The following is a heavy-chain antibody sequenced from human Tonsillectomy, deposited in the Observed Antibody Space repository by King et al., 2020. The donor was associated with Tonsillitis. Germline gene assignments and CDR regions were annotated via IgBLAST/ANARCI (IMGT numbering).Heavy chain of an antibody. CDR3: TRAPHDRSGYYCYAFDI. D-gene: IGHD3-22*01. J-gene: IGHJ3*02. CDR2: IRSKAYGVTT. Sequence: VQLVESGGGLVQPGRSLRLSCTASGFTFGDYAMSWFRQAPGKGLEWVGFIRSKAYGVTTEYAASVNGRFTISRDDSKSIAYLQMNSLKTEDTAVYYCTRAPHDRSGYYCYAFDIWGQGTMVTVSS. V-gene: IGHV3-49*03. CDR1: GFTFGDYA.